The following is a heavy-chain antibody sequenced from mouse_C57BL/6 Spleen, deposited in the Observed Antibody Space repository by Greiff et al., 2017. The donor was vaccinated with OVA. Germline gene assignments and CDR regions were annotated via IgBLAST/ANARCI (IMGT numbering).Heavy chain of an antibody. D-gene: IGHD2-1*01. CDR2: IYPRDGST. CDR1: GYTFTSYD. CDR3: ARDGNYLYYYAMDY. J-gene: IGHJ4*01. V-gene: IGHV1-85*01. Sequence: VQLQQSGPELVKPGASVKLSCKASGYTFTSYDINWVKQRPGQGLEWIGWIYPRDGSTKYNEKFKGKATLTVDTSSSTAYMELHSLTSEDSAVYFCARDGNYLYYYAMDYWGQGTSVTVSS.